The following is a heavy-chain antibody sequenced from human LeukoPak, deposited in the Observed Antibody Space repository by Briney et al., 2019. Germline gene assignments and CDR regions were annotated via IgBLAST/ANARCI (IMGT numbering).Heavy chain of an antibody. Sequence: PSETLSLTCTVSGGSISSYYWSWIRQPPGKGLEWIGYIYYSGSTNYNPSLKSRVTISVDTSKNQFSLKLSSVTAADTAVYYCAREIAYYDILTGHRVPYYFDYWGQGTLVTVSS. CDR1: GGSISSYY. CDR2: IYYSGST. J-gene: IGHJ4*02. V-gene: IGHV4-59*01. CDR3: AREIAYYDILTGHRVPYYFDY. D-gene: IGHD3-9*01.